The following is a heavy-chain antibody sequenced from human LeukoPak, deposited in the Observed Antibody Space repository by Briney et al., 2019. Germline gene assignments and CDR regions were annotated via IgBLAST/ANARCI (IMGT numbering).Heavy chain of an antibody. CDR3: ARGSYVWGSWYFDY. D-gene: IGHD3-16*01. J-gene: IGHJ4*02. CDR2: IRYDGSNK. V-gene: IGHV3-30*02. CDR1: GFTFSSYG. Sequence: PGGSLRLSCAASGFTFSSYGMHWVRQAPGKGLEWVAFIRYDGSNKYYADSVKGRFTISRDNSKNTLYLQMNSLKAEDTAVYYCARGSYVWGSWYFDYWGQGTLVTVSS.